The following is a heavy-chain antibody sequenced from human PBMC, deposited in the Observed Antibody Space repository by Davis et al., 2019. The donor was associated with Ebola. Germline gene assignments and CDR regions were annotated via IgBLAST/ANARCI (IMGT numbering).Heavy chain of an antibody. CDR1: GGSISSYY. J-gene: IGHJ4*02. V-gene: IGHV4-59*12. D-gene: IGHD3-22*01. CDR2: IYYSGST. CDR3: ARARCSSGYTARYYFDY. Sequence: SETLSLTCTVSGGSISSYYWSWIRQPPGKGLEWIGYIYYSGSTYYNPSLKSRVTISVDTSKNQFSLKLSSVTAADTAVYYCARARCSSGYTARYYFDYWGQGTLVTVSS.